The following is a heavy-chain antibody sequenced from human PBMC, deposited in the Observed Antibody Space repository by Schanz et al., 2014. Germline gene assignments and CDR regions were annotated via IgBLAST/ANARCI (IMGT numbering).Heavy chain of an antibody. V-gene: IGHV3-48*02. CDR3: AREIGFGEFSYYYGMDV. D-gene: IGHD3-10*01. Sequence: EQLVESGGGVVQPGRSLRLSCAASGFTFSDFGMHWVRQTPVKGLEWVSHITTSSSTIYYADSVKGRFTISRDNAKNSLYLQMNSLRDEDTAVYYCAREIGFGEFSYYYGMDVWGQGTTVTVSS. J-gene: IGHJ6*02. CDR1: GFTFSDFG. CDR2: ITTSSSTI.